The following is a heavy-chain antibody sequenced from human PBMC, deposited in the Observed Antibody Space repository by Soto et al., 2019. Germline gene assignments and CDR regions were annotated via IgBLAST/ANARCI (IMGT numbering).Heavy chain of an antibody. J-gene: IGHJ6*03. D-gene: IGHD3-3*01. CDR3: AKDSEVDFWSGYYLRYYYYMDV. CDR1: GFPFSSYA. Sequence: GGSLSLSCAASGFPFSSYAMSWVRQAPGKGLEWVSAISGSGGSTYYADSVKGRFTISRDNSKNTLYLQMNSLRAEDTAVYYCAKDSEVDFWSGYYLRYYYYMDVWGKGTTVTVSS. V-gene: IGHV3-23*01. CDR2: ISGSGGST.